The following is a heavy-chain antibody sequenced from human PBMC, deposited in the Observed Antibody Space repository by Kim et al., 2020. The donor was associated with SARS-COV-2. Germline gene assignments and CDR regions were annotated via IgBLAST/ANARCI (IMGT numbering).Heavy chain of an antibody. D-gene: IGHD3-22*01. CDR3: AKALYYYDSSGYYSTDY. Sequence: GGSLRLSCAASGFTFSSYGMHWVRQAPGKGLEWVAVIWYDGSNKYYADSVKGRFTISRDNSKNTLYLQMNSLRAEDTAVYYCAKALYYYDSSGYYSTDYWGQGTLVTVSS. J-gene: IGHJ4*02. CDR2: IWYDGSNK. V-gene: IGHV3-33*06. CDR1: GFTFSSYG.